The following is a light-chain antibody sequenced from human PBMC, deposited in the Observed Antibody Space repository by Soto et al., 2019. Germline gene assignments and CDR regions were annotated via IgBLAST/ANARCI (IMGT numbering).Light chain of an antibody. CDR3: QHSGDFRWT. J-gene: IGKJ1*01. V-gene: IGKV3-20*01. CDR2: GAS. Sequence: EIVLTQSPGTLSLSPGERATLSCRASQSVSSSYLAWYQQKPGQAPRLLIYGASSRATGIPDRFSGSGSGTDFTLTISRLEPEDFAVYYCQHSGDFRWTFGLGTKVDNK. CDR1: QSVSSSY.